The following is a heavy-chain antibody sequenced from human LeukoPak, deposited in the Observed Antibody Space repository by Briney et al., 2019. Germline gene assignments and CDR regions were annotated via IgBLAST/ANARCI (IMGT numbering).Heavy chain of an antibody. V-gene: IGHV3-21*01. J-gene: IGHJ4*02. CDR2: ISSSSSYI. Sequence: GGSLRLSCAASGFTFSSYSMNWVRQAPGKGVEWVSSISSSSSYIYYADSVKGRFTISRDNAKNSLYLQMNSLRAEDTAVYYCARALVVVAANDDYWGQGTLVTVSS. CDR3: ARALVVVAANDDY. D-gene: IGHD2-15*01. CDR1: GFTFSSYS.